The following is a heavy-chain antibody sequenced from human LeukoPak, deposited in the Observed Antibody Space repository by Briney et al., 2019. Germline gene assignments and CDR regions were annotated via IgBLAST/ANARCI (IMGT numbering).Heavy chain of an antibody. Sequence: SETLSLTCTVSGGSISSYYWSWIRQLPGKGLEWIGYIYYSGSTNYNPSLKSRVTISVDTSKNQFSLKLSSVTAADTAVYYCARSGYYGSGSYYMYAFDIWGQGTMVTVSS. J-gene: IGHJ3*02. CDR3: ARSGYYGSGSYYMYAFDI. D-gene: IGHD3-10*01. CDR2: IYYSGST. V-gene: IGHV4-59*01. CDR1: GGSISSYY.